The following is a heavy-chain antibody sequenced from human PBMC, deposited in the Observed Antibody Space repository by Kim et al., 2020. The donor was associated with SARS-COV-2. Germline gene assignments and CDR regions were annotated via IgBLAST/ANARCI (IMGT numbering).Heavy chain of an antibody. V-gene: IGHV3-66*01. CDR2: IYSGGST. J-gene: IGHJ6*02. Sequence: GGSLRLSCAASGFTVSSNYMSWVRQAPGKGLEWVSVIYSGGSTSYADSEMGRFTISSDNSQNTLYLQMNSLRAEDTAVYYCARGNRLLGYGMDVWGQGTTVTVSS. CDR1: GFTVSSNY. CDR3: ARGNRLLGYGMDV.